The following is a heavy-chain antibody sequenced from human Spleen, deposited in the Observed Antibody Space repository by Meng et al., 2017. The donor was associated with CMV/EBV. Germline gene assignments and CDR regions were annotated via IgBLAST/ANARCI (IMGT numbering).Heavy chain of an antibody. CDR2: ISGTGATT. D-gene: IGHD3-22*01. V-gene: IGHV3-23*01. CDR1: GFTSSNYA. CDR3: AGGERLGV. Sequence: GESLKISCAASGFTSSNYAINWVRQAPGKGLEWISAISGTGATTYYADSVKGRFTISRDNAKNTLYVQMNSLRAEDTAVYYCAGGERLGVWGQGTTVTVSS. J-gene: IGHJ6*02.